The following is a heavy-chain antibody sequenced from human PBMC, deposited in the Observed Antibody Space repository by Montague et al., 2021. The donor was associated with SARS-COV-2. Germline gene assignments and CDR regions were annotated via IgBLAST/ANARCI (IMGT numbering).Heavy chain of an antibody. CDR2: TYYRSKWNN. J-gene: IGHJ4*02. CDR3: ARDPRYSLSWSFDY. Sequence: CAISGDSDSVEDATCRSDRHTPSRRLRRLGGTYYRSKWNNDYAVSVKSRMTISPDTSKNQFSLQLSSVTPEDRAVYYCARDPRYSLSWSFDYWGKGTLVNGAS. V-gene: IGHV6-1*01. CDR1: GDSDSVEDAT. D-gene: IGHD6-13*01.